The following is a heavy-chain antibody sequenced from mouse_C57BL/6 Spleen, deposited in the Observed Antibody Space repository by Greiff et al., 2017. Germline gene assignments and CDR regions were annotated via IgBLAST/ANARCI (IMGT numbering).Heavy chain of an antibody. J-gene: IGHJ2*01. V-gene: IGHV14-1*01. CDR1: GFNFTNYY. CDR3: TTLRLSLDY. Sequence: VTLQESGAELVRPGASVKLSCTASGFNFTNYYMHWVKQRPEQGLEWIGRIDPADGDTEYDPKFQGKATLTADTSSTTAYLQLSRLTSEDTAAYYCTTLRLSLDYWGQGTTLTVSS. CDR2: IDPADGDT. D-gene: IGHD1-1*02.